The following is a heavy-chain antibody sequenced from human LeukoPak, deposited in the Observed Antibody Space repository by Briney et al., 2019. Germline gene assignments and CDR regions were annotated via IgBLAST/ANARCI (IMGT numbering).Heavy chain of an antibody. V-gene: IGHV1-18*01. Sequence: GASVKVSCKASGYTFTSYGISWVRQAPGQGLEWMGWISAYNGNTNYAQKLQGRVTMTTDTSTSTAYMELRSLRSDDTAVYYCARESGVAMVRGVIMGPVDYWGQGTLVTVSS. D-gene: IGHD3-10*01. CDR2: ISAYNGNT. CDR3: ARESGVAMVRGVIMGPVDY. J-gene: IGHJ4*02. CDR1: GYTFTSYG.